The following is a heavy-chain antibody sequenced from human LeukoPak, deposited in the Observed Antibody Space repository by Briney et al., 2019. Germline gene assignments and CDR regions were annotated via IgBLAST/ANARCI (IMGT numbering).Heavy chain of an antibody. CDR1: GFTFSSFS. V-gene: IGHV3-9*01. Sequence: PAGGSLRLSCAASGFTFSSFSMNWVRQAPGKGLEWVSGISWSSETIGYANSVKGRFTISRDNAKNSLYLQMNSLKPEDTAFYYCAKDKAQAYYASASLVLWGQGTLVTVSS. D-gene: IGHD3-10*01. CDR2: ISWSSETI. J-gene: IGHJ4*02. CDR3: AKDKAQAYYASASLVL.